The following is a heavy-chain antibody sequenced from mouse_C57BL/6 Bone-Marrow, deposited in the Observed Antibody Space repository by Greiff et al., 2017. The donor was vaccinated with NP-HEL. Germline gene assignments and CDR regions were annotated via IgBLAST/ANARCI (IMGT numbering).Heavy chain of an antibody. Sequence: EVQLQQSGTVLARPGASVKMSCKTSGYTFTSYWMHWVKQRPGQGLEWIGAIYPGNSDTSYNQKFKGKAKLTAVTSASTAYMELSSLTNEDSAVYYCARVDYSNAPYAMDYGGQGTSVTVSS. CDR3: ARVDYSNAPYAMDY. V-gene: IGHV1-5*01. CDR2: IYPGNSDT. CDR1: GYTFTSYW. J-gene: IGHJ4*01. D-gene: IGHD2-5*01.